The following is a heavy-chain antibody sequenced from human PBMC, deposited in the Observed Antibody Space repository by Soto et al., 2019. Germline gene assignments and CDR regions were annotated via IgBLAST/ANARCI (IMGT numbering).Heavy chain of an antibody. CDR1: GFTFSSYA. CDR2: ISYDGSNK. D-gene: IGHD3-10*01. J-gene: IGHJ5*02. V-gene: IGHV3-30-3*01. CDR3: AGDGGYYGSGSYYNNWFDP. Sequence: GSLRLSCAASGFTFSSYAMHWVRQAPGKGLEWVAVISYDGSNKYYADSVKGRFTIPRDNSKNTLYLQMNSLRAEDTAVYYCAGDGGYYGSGSYYNNWFDPWGQGTLVTVSS.